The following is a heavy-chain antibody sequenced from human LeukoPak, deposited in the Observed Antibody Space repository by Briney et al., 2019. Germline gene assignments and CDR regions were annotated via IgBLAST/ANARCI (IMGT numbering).Heavy chain of an antibody. CDR3: ARGSSNVAARNTWFDP. J-gene: IGHJ5*02. CDR2: ISGSSSYI. V-gene: IGHV3-21*01. D-gene: IGHD6-6*01. CDR1: GFTFSGYD. Sequence: GGSLTLSCAASGFTFSGYDMNWVRQAPGKGLEWVSSISGSSSYIYYADSMKGRFTISRDNGKNSLYLQINSLRAEDTAVYFCARGSSNVAARNTWFDPWGQGSLVTVSS.